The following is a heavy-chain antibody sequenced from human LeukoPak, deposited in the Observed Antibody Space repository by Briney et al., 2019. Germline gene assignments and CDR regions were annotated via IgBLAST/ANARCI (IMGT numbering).Heavy chain of an antibody. CDR2: INSDGSST. CDR3: ARDSWESGLDYFDY. D-gene: IGHD1-26*01. J-gene: IGHJ4*02. Sequence: GGSLRLSCAASGFTFSSYWMHWARQAPGKGLVWVSRINSDGSSTSHADSVKGRFTISRDNAKNTLYLQMNSLGAEDTAVYYCARDSWESGLDYFDYWGQGTLVTVSS. V-gene: IGHV3-74*01. CDR1: GFTFSSYW.